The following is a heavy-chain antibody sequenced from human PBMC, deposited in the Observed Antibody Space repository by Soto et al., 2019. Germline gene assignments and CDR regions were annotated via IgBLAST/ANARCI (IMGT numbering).Heavy chain of an antibody. J-gene: IGHJ4*02. D-gene: IGHD3-10*01. CDR3: AKSRLIRGVYFDY. V-gene: IGHV3-30*18. CDR2: ISYDGSNK. Sequence: GGSLRLSCAASGFTFSSYGMHWVRQAPGKGLEWVAVISYDGSNKYYADSVKGRFTISRDNSKNTLYLQMNSLRAEDTAVYYCAKSRLIRGVYFDYWDQGTLVTVSS. CDR1: GFTFSSYG.